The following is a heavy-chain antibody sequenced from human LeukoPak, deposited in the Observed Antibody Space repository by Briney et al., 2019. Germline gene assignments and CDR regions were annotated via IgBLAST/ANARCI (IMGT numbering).Heavy chain of an antibody. V-gene: IGHV3-64*01. CDR1: GFTFSSYA. D-gene: IGHD2-2*03. CDR2: ISSNGGST. CDR3: ARVDPRYGMDV. J-gene: IGHJ6*02. Sequence: GGSLRLACVASGFTFSSYAMHWVRQAPGKGLEYVSAISSNGGSTYYANSVKGRFIISRDNSKNTLYLQMGSLRAEDMAVYYCARVDPRYGMDVWGQGTTVTVSS.